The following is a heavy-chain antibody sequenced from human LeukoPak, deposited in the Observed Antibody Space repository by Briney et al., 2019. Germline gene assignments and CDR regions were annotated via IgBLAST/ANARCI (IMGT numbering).Heavy chain of an antibody. Sequence: PSQTLSLTCTVSVGSNSSGSYYWRWIPQPAGKGLEWIVRIYTSGSTNYNPSLKSRVTKSVYTSKNQFSLKLSSVTAADTAVYYCAMEDYYGSGNYYWGQGTLITLSS. CDR1: VGSNSSGSYY. CDR2: IYTSGST. J-gene: IGHJ4*02. D-gene: IGHD3-10*01. V-gene: IGHV4-61*02. CDR3: AMEDYYGSGNYY.